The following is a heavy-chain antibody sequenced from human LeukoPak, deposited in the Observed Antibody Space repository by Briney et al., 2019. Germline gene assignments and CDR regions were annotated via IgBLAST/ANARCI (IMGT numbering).Heavy chain of an antibody. J-gene: IGHJ6*02. D-gene: IGHD2-15*01. CDR1: GFTVSSNY. CDR2: IYSGGST. CDR3: ASSAGYCSGGSCAGGMDV. V-gene: IGHV3-66*02. Sequence: GGSLRLSCAASGFTVSSNYMSWVRQAPGKGLEWVSDIYSGGSTYYADSVKGRFAISRDNSKNTLYLQMNSLSAEDTAVYYCASSAGYCSGGSCAGGMDVWGQGTTVTVSS.